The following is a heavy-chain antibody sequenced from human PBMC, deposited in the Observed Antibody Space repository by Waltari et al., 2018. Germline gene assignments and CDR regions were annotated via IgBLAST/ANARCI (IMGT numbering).Heavy chain of an antibody. CDR3: ASGLTYQWLVVY. D-gene: IGHD6-19*01. J-gene: IGHJ4*02. V-gene: IGHV3-30*01. CDR2: ISYDGSNK. CDR1: GFTFSSYA. Sequence: QVQLVESGGGVVQPGRSLRLSCAASGFTFSSYAMHWVRQAPGKGLEWVAVISYDGSNKYYADSVKGRFTISRDNSKNTLYLQMNSLRAEDTAVYYCASGLTYQWLVVYWGQGTLVTVSS.